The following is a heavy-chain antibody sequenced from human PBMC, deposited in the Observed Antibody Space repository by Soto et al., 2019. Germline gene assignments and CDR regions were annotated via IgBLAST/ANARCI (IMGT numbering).Heavy chain of an antibody. D-gene: IGHD3-22*01. CDR1: GYSFTSLD. V-gene: IGHV1-8*01. Sequence: ASVKVSCKASGYSFTSLDINWVRQTAGQGLEWMGWMEPSTGRTGYAQKFQGRVTMTRDTSINTAYMELTTLTSDDTAFYFCARQAYDTSGYRYFDFWGQGTLVTVSS. CDR2: MEPSTGRT. J-gene: IGHJ4*02. CDR3: ARQAYDTSGYRYFDF.